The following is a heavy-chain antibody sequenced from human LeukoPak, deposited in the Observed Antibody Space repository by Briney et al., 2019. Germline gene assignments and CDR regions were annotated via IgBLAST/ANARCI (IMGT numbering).Heavy chain of an antibody. CDR1: GFTFSSYG. V-gene: IGHV3-33*01. D-gene: IGHD2-2*01. CDR2: IWYDGSNK. Sequence: GGSLRLSCAASGFTFSSYGMHWVRQAPGKGLEWVAVIWYDGSNKYYADSVKGRFTISGDNSKNTLYLQMNSLRAEDTAVYYCARGARVSRDQYNWFDPWGQGTLVTVSS. J-gene: IGHJ5*02. CDR3: ARGARVSRDQYNWFDP.